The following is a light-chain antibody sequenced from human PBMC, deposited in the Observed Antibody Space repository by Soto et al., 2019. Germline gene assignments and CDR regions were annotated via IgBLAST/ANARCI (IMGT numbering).Light chain of an antibody. V-gene: IGKV1-17*01. CDR1: QDIGND. J-gene: IGKJ1*01. CDR2: LTS. CDR3: QRYKSFWT. Sequence: DIEMTQCTSPLSASVGERVTITCPASQDIGNDVAWYQPKPGKAPKPLVYLTSSLETGVPSRFSGSGSWTEFTLPISTLRPDGFASYPCQRYKSFWTFGLGTKVDI.